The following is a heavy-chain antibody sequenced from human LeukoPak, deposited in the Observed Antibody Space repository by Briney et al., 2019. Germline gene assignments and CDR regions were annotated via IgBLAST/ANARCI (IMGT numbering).Heavy chain of an antibody. CDR2: ISGSGGST. V-gene: IGHV3-23*01. D-gene: IGHD7-27*01. CDR1: GFTFSSYA. CDR3: AKGSGLTGTFSYY. J-gene: IGHJ4*02. Sequence: GGSLRLSCAASGFTFSSYAMSWVRQAPGRGLEWVSTISGSGGSTYYADSVKGRFTISRDNSKNTLYLQMNSLRAEDTAVYYCAKGSGLTGTFSYYWGQGTLVTLSS.